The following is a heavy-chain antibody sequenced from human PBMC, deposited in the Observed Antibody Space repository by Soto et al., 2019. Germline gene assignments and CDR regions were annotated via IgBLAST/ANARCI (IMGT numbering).Heavy chain of an antibody. CDR1: GYTFTSYY. D-gene: IGHD6-19*01. V-gene: IGHV1-46*01. Sequence: GASVKVSCKASGYTFTSYYMHWVRQAPGQGLEWMGIINPSGGSTSYAQKFQGRVTMTRDTSTSTVYMELSSLRSEDTAVYYCARGKLEVSVTGDWFDPWGQGTLVTVSS. CDR3: ARGKLEVSVTGDWFDP. CDR2: INPSGGST. J-gene: IGHJ5*02.